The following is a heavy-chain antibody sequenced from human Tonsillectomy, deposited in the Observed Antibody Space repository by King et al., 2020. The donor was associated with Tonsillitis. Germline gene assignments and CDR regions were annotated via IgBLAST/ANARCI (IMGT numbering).Heavy chain of an antibody. J-gene: IGHJ4*02. CDR3: ARDRHGWPPYSLDY. D-gene: IGHD2-15*01. V-gene: IGHV3-30*01. CDR1: GFTFSSHT. Sequence: VQLVESGGGVVQPGRSLRLSCAASGFTFSSHTMHWVRQAPGKGLEWVALISYDGSNTYYADSVKGRFTISRDNSKNTLFLQMNSLRGEDTAVYYCARDRHGWPPYSLDYWGQGTLVTVSS. CDR2: ISYDGSNT.